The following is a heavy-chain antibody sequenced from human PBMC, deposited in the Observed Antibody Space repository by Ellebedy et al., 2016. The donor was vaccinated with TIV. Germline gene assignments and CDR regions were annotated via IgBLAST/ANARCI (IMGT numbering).Heavy chain of an antibody. Sequence: GGSLRLXXVVSGFIFSGYYMSWIRQAPGKGLEWIAYISSSGHSMHYADSVRDRFTISRDNAKNSLYLQMSSLRDDDAAVYYCARDRFSVAGTNFDYWGQGTVVTVSS. CDR2: ISSSGHSM. D-gene: IGHD6-19*01. J-gene: IGHJ4*02. CDR3: ARDRFSVAGTNFDY. V-gene: IGHV3-11*01. CDR1: GFIFSGYY.